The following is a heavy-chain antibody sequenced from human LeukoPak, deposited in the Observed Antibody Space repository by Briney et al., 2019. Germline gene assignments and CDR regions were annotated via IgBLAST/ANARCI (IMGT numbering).Heavy chain of an antibody. J-gene: IGHJ5*02. D-gene: IGHD1-14*01. CDR1: GYTFTSYD. V-gene: IGHV1-8*01. CDR2: MNPNSGNT. Sequence: ASVKVSCKASGYTFTSYDINWVRQASGQGLEWMGWMNPNSGNTGYAQKFQGRVTMTRNTSISTAYMELSSLRSEDTAVYYCAWALTTLNWFDPWGQGTLVTVSS. CDR3: AWALTTLNWFDP.